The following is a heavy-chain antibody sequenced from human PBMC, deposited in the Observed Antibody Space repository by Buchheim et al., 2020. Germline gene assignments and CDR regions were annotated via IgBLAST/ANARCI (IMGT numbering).Heavy chain of an antibody. D-gene: IGHD4-17*01. CDR3: ARWSGDYSCDY. Sequence: QVQLQESGPGLVKPSQTLSLTCTVSGGSISSGGYYWSWIRQHPGKGLEWIGYTYYSGSTYYNPSLKSRVTISVDKSKKQFALKLSSGAAADTAVYYCARWSGDYSCDYWGRGTL. V-gene: IGHV4-31*03. J-gene: IGHJ4*02. CDR1: GGSISSGGYY. CDR2: TYYSGST.